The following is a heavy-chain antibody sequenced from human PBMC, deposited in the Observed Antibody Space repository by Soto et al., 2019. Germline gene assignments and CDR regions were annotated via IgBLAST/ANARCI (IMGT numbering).Heavy chain of an antibody. J-gene: IGHJ6*02. CDR3: ARDRDYYGSGTRGNYYYDMDV. CDR2: ISYDGSNK. Sequence: PGGSLRLSCAASGFTFSSYAMHWVRQAPGKGLEWVAVISYDGSNKYYADSVKGRFIISRDNSKNTLYLQMHSLRPEDTAVYYCARDRDYYGSGTRGNYYYDMDVWGQGTTVTVSS. D-gene: IGHD3-10*01. V-gene: IGHV3-30-3*01. CDR1: GFTFSSYA.